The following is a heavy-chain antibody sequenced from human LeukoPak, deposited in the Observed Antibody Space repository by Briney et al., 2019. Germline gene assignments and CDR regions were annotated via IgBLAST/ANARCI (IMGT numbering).Heavy chain of an antibody. V-gene: IGHV3-9*03. J-gene: IGHJ5*02. Sequence: GGSLRLSCAASGFTFDDYAMHWVRHAPGKGLEWVSGISWNGGNIGYADSVKGRFIISRDNARNSLYLQMNSLRAEDMALYYCAKGGIAVAGTWFDPWGQGTLVTVSS. CDR2: ISWNGGNI. CDR3: AKGGIAVAGTWFDP. CDR1: GFTFDDYA. D-gene: IGHD6-19*01.